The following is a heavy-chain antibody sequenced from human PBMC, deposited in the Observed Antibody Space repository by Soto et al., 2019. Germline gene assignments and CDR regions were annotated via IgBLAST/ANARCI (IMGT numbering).Heavy chain of an antibody. V-gene: IGHV1-3*01. D-gene: IGHD5-12*01. J-gene: IGHJ4*02. Sequence: QVHLVQSGAEVKEPGASLKVSCKTSGFTFTTHAIHWVRQAHGQRFEWMGWINAGNGNTKYSQRFQDRVTISRDTSASTAYMELSSLTSEDRAVYYCARRNNSGPIDYWGQGTLVTVSS. CDR2: INAGNGNT. CDR3: ARRNNSGPIDY. CDR1: GFTFTTHA.